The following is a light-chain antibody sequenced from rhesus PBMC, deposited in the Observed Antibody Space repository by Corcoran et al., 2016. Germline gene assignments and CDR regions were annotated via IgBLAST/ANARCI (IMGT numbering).Light chain of an antibody. CDR1: QGISSY. V-gene: IGKV1-28*01. Sequence: GDTVTITCRASQGISSYLNWFQQKPGKAPKLLIYAASSVESGVPTRSSGSGSGTEFTLTISSVQPEDFAAYDCRQHNSYPYSFGQGTKVEIK. CDR2: AAS. CDR3: RQHNSYPYS. J-gene: IGKJ2*01.